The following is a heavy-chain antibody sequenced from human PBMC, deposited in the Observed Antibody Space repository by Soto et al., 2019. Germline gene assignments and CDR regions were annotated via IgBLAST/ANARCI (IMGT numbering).Heavy chain of an antibody. V-gene: IGHV3-23*01. Sequence: VQLLESGGGLVQPGGSLRLSCAASGFMFRSYVMRWVRQAPGKGLEWVSSISGSGASTYYADSVKGRFTISRDDSKNTMSLQMNSLRADDTAVYYCAKTRAIRGVGPEHWGQGTLVTVSS. CDR1: GFMFRSYV. J-gene: IGHJ4*02. CDR3: AKTRAIRGVGPEH. CDR2: ISGSGAST. D-gene: IGHD3-10*01.